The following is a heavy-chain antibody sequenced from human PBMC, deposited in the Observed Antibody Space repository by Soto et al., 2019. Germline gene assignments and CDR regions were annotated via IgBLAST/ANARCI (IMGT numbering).Heavy chain of an antibody. J-gene: IGHJ4*02. D-gene: IGHD6-19*01. CDR2: MNPNSGNT. CDR3: ARERTVAGNDY. Sequence: ASVKVSCKASGYTFPSYDINWVRQATGKGLEWMGWMNPNSGNTGYAQKFQGRVTMTRNTSISTAYMELSSLRSEDTAVYYCARERTVAGNDYWGQGTLVTVSS. V-gene: IGHV1-8*01. CDR1: GYTFPSYD.